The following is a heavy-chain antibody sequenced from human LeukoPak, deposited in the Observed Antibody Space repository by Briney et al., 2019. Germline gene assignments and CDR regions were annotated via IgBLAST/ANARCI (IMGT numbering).Heavy chain of an antibody. J-gene: IGHJ3*02. V-gene: IGHV4-39*01. Sequence: LETLSLTCTVSGGSISSSSNSWGWVRQPPGKGLEWIGSIYYSGSTYYNPSLKSRVTISGDTSKTQFSLNLSSVTAADTAVFYCARSRDAYHSNAFDIWGQGTMVTVSS. D-gene: IGHD5-24*01. CDR1: GGSISSSSNS. CDR3: ARSRDAYHSNAFDI. CDR2: IYYSGST.